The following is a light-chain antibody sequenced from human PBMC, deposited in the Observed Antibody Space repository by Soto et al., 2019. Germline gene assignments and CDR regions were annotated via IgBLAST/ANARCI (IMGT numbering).Light chain of an antibody. V-gene: IGKV3-15*01. J-gene: IGKJ1*01. CDR3: QQYNNWPHT. CDR1: QSVSGNF. CDR2: GAS. Sequence: TPSAAAVGMSLWDRATRPCGASQSVSGNFLAWYQEKPGQAPRLLIYGASTRATGVPARFSGSGSGTEFTLTIISLQSEDLPVSYFQQYNNWPHTFGQRT.